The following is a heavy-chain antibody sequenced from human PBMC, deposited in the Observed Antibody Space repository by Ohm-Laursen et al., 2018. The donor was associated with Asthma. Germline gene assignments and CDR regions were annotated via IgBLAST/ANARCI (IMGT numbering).Heavy chain of an antibody. Sequence: TQTLTLTCTFSGFSLSTTGVGVGWIRQPPGKALEWLALIYWDDDKRYSPSLRSRLSITKDTSKNLVVLIMTNMDPVDAATYYCAHSVCSTSCYTAFDIWGQGTMVTVSS. J-gene: IGHJ3*02. CDR2: IYWDDDK. D-gene: IGHD2-2*02. CDR1: GFSLSTTGVG. V-gene: IGHV2-5*02. CDR3: AHSVCSTSCYTAFDI.